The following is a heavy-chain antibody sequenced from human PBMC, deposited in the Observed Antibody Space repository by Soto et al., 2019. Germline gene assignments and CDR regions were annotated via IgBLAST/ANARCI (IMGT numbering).Heavy chain of an antibody. CDR3: ARTQTLAYDSSGYYSTLLAFDI. J-gene: IGHJ3*02. Sequence: GASVKVSCKASGYTFTSYYMHWVRQAPGQGLEWMGIINPSGGSTSYAQKFQGRVTMTRDTSTSTVYMELSSLRSEDTAVYYCARTQTLAYDSSGYYSTLLAFDIWGQGTMVTVSS. D-gene: IGHD3-22*01. CDR2: INPSGGST. CDR1: GYTFTSYY. V-gene: IGHV1-46*01.